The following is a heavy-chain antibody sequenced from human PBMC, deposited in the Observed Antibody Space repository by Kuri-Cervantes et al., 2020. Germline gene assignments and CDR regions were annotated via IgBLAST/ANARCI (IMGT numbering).Heavy chain of an antibody. Sequence: SETLSLTCTVSGGSISSSSYYWGWIRQPPGKGLEWIGSIYYSGSTYYNPSLKSRVTISVDTSKNQFSLKLSSVTAADTAVYYCARVGVAGTLDYFDYWDQGTLVTVSS. CDR2: IYYSGST. D-gene: IGHD6-19*01. CDR1: GGSISSSSYY. CDR3: ARVGVAGTLDYFDY. J-gene: IGHJ4*02. V-gene: IGHV4-39*07.